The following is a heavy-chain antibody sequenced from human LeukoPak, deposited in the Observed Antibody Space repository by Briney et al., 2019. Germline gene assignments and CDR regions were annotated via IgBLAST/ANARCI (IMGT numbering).Heavy chain of an antibody. J-gene: IGHJ5*02. CDR3: ARVDYSYGFNYIDP. CDR2: IYHSAST. Sequence: SETLSFNCTVYGYSISSVHYWGWTRQHPVKWLEWIRSIYHSASTSYNPSLKSRLTLSLDTSKNQFSLKVDSVTAADTALYYCARVDYSYGFNYIDPCGQGNLVIVSS. D-gene: IGHD5-18*01. V-gene: IGHV4-38-2*02. CDR1: GYSISSVHY.